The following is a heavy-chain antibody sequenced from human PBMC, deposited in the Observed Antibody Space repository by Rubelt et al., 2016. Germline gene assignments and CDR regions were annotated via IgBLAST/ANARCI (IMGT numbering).Heavy chain of an antibody. V-gene: IGHV4-34*01. Sequence: SGSTNYNPSLKSRVTISVDTSKNQFSLKLSSVTAADTAVYYCARGRYSGYDSVYSYYYGMDVWGQGTTVTVSS. CDR2: SGST. CDR3: ARGRYSGYDSVYSYYYGMDV. D-gene: IGHD5-12*01. J-gene: IGHJ6*02.